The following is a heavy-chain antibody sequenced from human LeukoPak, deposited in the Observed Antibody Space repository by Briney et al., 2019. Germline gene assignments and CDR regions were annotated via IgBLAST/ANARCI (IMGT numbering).Heavy chain of an antibody. Sequence: SETLSLTCAVYGGSFSGYYWTWIRQPPGKGLEWIGKINHSGSTNYNPSLKSRVTISVDTSKNQFSLKLSSVTAADTAVYYCARGPNSYCSSTSCYLAWFDPWGQGTLVTVSS. D-gene: IGHD2-2*01. CDR1: GGSFSGYY. CDR2: INHSGST. CDR3: ARGPNSYCSSTSCYLAWFDP. J-gene: IGHJ5*02. V-gene: IGHV4-34*01.